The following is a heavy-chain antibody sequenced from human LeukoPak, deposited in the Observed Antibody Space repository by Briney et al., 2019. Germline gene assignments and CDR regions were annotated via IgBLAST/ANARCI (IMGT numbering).Heavy chain of an antibody. J-gene: IGHJ4*02. V-gene: IGHV3-48*01. CDR1: GFTFSTYS. CDR3: AREATSGY. Sequence: PGGSLRLSCVASGFTFSTYSLNWVRQAPGKGLEWVSYISSRSDTIYYADSVKGRFTISRDNAKGSLYLQMNSLRADDTAVYYCAREATSGYWGRGTLVTVSS. CDR2: ISSRSDTI.